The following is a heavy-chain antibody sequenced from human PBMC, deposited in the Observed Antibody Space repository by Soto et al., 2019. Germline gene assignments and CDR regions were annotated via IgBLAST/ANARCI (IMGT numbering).Heavy chain of an antibody. CDR3: AIDERAYCSSDNCEHYFDY. CDR2: ISGYNGNT. CDR1: GYTFTTYG. J-gene: IGHJ4*02. V-gene: IGHV1-18*01. D-gene: IGHD2-15*01. Sequence: QVQLVQSGAEVKKPGASVKVSCKTSGYTFTTYGVSWVRQAPGLGLEWMGWISGYNGNTNSAPKFQGRVSMTTDTSTSTAYMELRSLRSDDTAVYYCAIDERAYCSSDNCEHYFDYWGQGTLVTVSS.